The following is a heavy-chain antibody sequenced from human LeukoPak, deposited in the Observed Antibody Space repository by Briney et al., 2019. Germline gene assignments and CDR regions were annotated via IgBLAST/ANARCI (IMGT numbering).Heavy chain of an antibody. Sequence: SETLSLTCAVFGGSFSGYYCSWIRQPPGQGLEWIGEINHGGSTNYNPPLKSRVTISVDTSKNQFSLKLSSVTAADTAVYYCARDRAVRVYYYDSSGYYYVSTGAFDIWGQGTMVTVSS. V-gene: IGHV4-34*01. CDR3: ARDRAVRVYYYDSSGYYYVSTGAFDI. CDR2: INHGGST. CDR1: GGSFSGYY. D-gene: IGHD3-22*01. J-gene: IGHJ3*02.